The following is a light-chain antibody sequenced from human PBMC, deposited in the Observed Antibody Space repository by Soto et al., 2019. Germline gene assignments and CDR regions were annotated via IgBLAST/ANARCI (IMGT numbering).Light chain of an antibody. J-gene: IGKJ4*01. V-gene: IGKV3-11*01. Sequence: EIVLTQSPATLSLSPGDRATLSCRASQSINNYLAWYQQKPGQAPRLLIYDASNRASGIPVRFSGYGSGTDFTLTISSLEPEVFAIYYCQQRTNWPPLTFGGGTRVE. CDR3: QQRTNWPPLT. CDR2: DAS. CDR1: QSINNY.